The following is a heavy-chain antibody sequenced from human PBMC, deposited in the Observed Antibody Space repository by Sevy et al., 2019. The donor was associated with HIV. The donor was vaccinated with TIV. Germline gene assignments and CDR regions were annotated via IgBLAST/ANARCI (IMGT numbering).Heavy chain of an antibody. CDR2: IRSQANSYAT. Sequence: GGSLRLSCAASGFSFRSYWMTWVRQAPGKGLEWVGRIRSQANSYATAYAASVKGRFTISRDDSKNTAYLQMNSLKTEDTAVYYCTSFKEDTAVFAPGVWGQGTLVTVSS. D-gene: IGHD5-18*01. V-gene: IGHV3-73*01. J-gene: IGHJ4*02. CDR1: GFSFRSYW. CDR3: TSFKEDTAVFAPGV.